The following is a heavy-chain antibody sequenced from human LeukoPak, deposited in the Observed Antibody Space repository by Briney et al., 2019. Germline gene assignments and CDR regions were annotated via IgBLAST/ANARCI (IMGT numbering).Heavy chain of an antibody. J-gene: IGHJ5*01. V-gene: IGHV4-39*01. CDR2: IYYSGST. CDR3: ASLVPGAVATYWWVS. Sequence: PSETLSLTCTVSGGSISGSDYYWGWIRQPPGKGLEWIGTIYYSGSTFYNPSLESRVTMSVDTSKNQFSLKVSSVTVADTAVYYCASLVPGAVATYWWVSWGQGTLVTVSS. D-gene: IGHD6-19*01. CDR1: GGSISGSDYY.